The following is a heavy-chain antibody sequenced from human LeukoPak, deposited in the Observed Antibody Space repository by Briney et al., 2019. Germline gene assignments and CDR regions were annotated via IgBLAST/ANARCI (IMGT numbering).Heavy chain of an antibody. V-gene: IGHV4-39*01. Sequence: SETLSLTCTVSGGSISSSSYCWGWIRQPPGKGLEWIGSIYYSGSTYYNPSLKSRVTISVDASKNQFSLKLSSVTAADTAVYYCARLRDYYYNYMDVWGKGTTVTISS. J-gene: IGHJ6*03. CDR1: GGSISSSSYC. CDR3: ARLRDYYYNYMDV. CDR2: IYYSGST.